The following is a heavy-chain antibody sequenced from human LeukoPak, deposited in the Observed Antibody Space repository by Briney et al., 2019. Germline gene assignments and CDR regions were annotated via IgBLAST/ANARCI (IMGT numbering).Heavy chain of an antibody. Sequence: GGSLRLSCAASGFTFSSYSMNWVRQAPGKGLEWVSSISSSSSYIYYTDSVKGRFTISRDNAKKSLYLQMNSLRAEDTAVYYCVREESWSHYYMDVWGKGTTVTVSS. CDR2: ISSSSSYI. D-gene: IGHD3-10*01. J-gene: IGHJ6*04. V-gene: IGHV3-21*01. CDR3: VREESWSHYYMDV. CDR1: GFTFSSYS.